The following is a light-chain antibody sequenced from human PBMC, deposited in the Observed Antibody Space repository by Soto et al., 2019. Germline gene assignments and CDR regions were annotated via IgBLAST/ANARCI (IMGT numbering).Light chain of an antibody. CDR2: DAS. J-gene: IGKJ2*01. CDR3: QQYNSFVKT. CDR1: QSISSW. Sequence: DIQMTQSPSTLSASVGDRVTITCRASQSISSWLAWYQQKPGKAPKLLIYDASSLESGVPSRFSGSGSGTEFTLTISSLQPDDFAPYYCQQYNSFVKTFGQGTKLEIK. V-gene: IGKV1-5*01.